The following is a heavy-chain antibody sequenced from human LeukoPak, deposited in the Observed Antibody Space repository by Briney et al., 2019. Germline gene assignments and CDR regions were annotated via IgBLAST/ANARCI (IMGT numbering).Heavy chain of an antibody. D-gene: IGHD1-26*01. J-gene: IGHJ5*02. CDR1: GFTFSSYA. Sequence: GGSLRLSCAASGFTFSSYAMHWVRQAPGKGLEYVSAISSNGSSKYYANSVKGRFTISRDNSKNTLYLQMGSLRAEDMAVYYCARDLSGRGYNWFDPWGQGTLVTVSS. CDR3: ARDLSGRGYNWFDP. CDR2: ISSNGSSK. V-gene: IGHV3-64*01.